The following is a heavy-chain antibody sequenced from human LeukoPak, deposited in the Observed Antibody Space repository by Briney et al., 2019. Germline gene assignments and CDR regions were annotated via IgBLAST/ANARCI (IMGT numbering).Heavy chain of an antibody. CDR2: ISPYNGNT. J-gene: IGHJ3*02. D-gene: IGHD3-9*01. CDR3: ARVAIYFDWLGCAFDI. CDR1: GYTFTSYG. V-gene: IGHV1-18*01. Sequence: ASVKVSCKAFGYTFTSYGISWVRQAPGQGLEWMGWISPYNGNTNYAQKVQGRVTMTTDTSTSTAYMELRSLRSDDTAVYYCARVAIYFDWLGCAFDIWGQGTMVTVSS.